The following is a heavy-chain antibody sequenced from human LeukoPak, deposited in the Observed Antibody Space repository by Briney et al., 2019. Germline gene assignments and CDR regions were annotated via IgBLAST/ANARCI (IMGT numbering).Heavy chain of an antibody. V-gene: IGHV1-69*04. CDR3: AREVPAVINWFDP. J-gene: IGHJ5*02. CDR2: IIPILGIA. CDR1: GGTFSSYA. D-gene: IGHD2-2*01. Sequence: ASVKVSCKASGGTFSSYAISWVRQAPGQGLEWMGRIIPILGIANYAQKLQGRVTMTTDTSTSTAYMELRSLRSDDTAVYYCAREVPAVINWFDPWGQGTLVTVSS.